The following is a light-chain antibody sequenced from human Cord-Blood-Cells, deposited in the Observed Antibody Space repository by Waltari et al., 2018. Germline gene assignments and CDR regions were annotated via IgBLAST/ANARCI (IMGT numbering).Light chain of an antibody. V-gene: IGLV2-11*01. CDR1: SSDVGGYNY. CDR2: DVS. CDR3: CSYAGSYTFEV. Sequence: QSALTQPRSVSGSPGQSVTIPCTGTSSDVGGYNYVTWYQQHPGKAPTLMLYDVSNRPSGVPDRFSGSKSGNTASLTISGLQAEDEADYYCCSYAGSYTFEVFGGGTKLTVL. J-gene: IGLJ3*02.